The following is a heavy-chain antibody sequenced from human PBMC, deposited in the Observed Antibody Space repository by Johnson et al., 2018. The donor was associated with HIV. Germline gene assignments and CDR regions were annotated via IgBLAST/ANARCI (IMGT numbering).Heavy chain of an antibody. CDR3: AKERRAPRAFDI. J-gene: IGHJ3*02. D-gene: IGHD1-26*01. V-gene: IGHV3-11*04. Sequence: QVQLVESGGGLVKPGGSLRLSCAASGFTFSAYYMSWIRQAPGKGLDWVSYISNADSTIYYADSVKGRFTISRDNAKNSLYLQMHSLRAEDTAVYYCAKERRAPRAFDIWGQGTMLTVSS. CDR2: ISNADSTI. CDR1: GFTFSAYY.